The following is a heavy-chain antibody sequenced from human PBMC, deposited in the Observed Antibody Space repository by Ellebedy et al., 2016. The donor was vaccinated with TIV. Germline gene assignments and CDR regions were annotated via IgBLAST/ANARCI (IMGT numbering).Heavy chain of an antibody. J-gene: IGHJ4*02. D-gene: IGHD4-23*01. V-gene: IGHV4-30-4*01. CDR2: IYNRGYT. Sequence: SETLSLXCTVSGGSINSGDYYWSWIRQPPGKGLDLIGYIYNRGYTYYNPSLKSRVSISGDTSQNQFSLKLSSVTAADTAVYFCARARDDYGGNTAFDYWGQGILVTVSS. CDR1: GGSINSGDYY. CDR3: ARARDDYGGNTAFDY.